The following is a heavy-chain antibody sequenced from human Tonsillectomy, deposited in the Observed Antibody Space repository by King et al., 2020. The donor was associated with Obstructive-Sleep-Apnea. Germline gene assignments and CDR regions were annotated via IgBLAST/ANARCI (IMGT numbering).Heavy chain of an antibody. CDR3: ARDGVL. D-gene: IGHD3-16*01. J-gene: IGHJ2*01. V-gene: IGHV3-30-3*01. CDR1: GFTFSSYA. Sequence: VQLVESGGGVVQPGRSLRLSCAASGFTFSSYAMHWVRQAPGKGLEWVAVISYDGSNKYYADSVKGRFTISRDNSKNTLYLQMNSLRAGDTAVYYCARDGVLWGRGTLVTVSS. CDR2: ISYDGSNK.